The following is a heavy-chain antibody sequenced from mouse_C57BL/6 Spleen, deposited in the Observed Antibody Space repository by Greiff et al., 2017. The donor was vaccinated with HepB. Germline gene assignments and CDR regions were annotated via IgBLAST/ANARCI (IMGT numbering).Heavy chain of an antibody. CDR2: IYPGDGDT. J-gene: IGHJ3*01. Sequence: VKVVESGPELVKPGASVKISCKASGYAFSSSWMNWVKQRPGKGLEWIGRIYPGDGDTNYNGKFKGKATLTADKSSSTAYMQLSSLTSEDSAVYFCARGDYYGSSRFAYWGQGTLVTVSA. D-gene: IGHD1-1*01. V-gene: IGHV1-82*01. CDR3: ARGDYYGSSRFAY. CDR1: GYAFSSSW.